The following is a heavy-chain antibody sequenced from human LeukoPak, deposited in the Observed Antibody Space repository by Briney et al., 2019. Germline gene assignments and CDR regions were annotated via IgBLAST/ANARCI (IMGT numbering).Heavy chain of an antibody. D-gene: IGHD2-2*01. J-gene: IGHJ3*01. CDR3: ASPWASCYGCYL. Sequence: SETLSLTCAVYGGSFSSYYWGWIRQPPGKGLEWIGSIYYSGSTYYNPSLKSRVTISVDTSKNQFSLKLSSVTAADTAVYYCASPWASCYGCYLWGQGTMVTVSS. CDR1: GGSFSSYY. V-gene: IGHV4-39*01. CDR2: IYYSGST.